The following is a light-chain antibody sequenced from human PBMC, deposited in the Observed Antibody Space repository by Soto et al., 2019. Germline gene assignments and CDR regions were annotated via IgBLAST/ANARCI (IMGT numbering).Light chain of an antibody. CDR2: AAS. J-gene: IGKJ2*02. Sequence: DIQMTQSPSSLSASVGDRVTITCRASQTISSYLHWYQQKPGKAPKLLIYAASSLQSGVPSRFSGSGSGTHFTLTISSLRPEDIATYYCQQYDNLPRTFGRGTKLEIK. V-gene: IGKV1-39*01. CDR3: QQYDNLPRT. CDR1: QTISSY.